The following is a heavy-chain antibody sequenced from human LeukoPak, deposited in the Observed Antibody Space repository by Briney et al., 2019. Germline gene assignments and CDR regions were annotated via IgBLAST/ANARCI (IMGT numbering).Heavy chain of an antibody. CDR3: ARGQPDGSYGYTVHAFDI. CDR1: GGSFSGYY. Sequence: SETLSLTCAVYGGSFSGYYWSWIRQPPGKGLEWIGEINHSGSTNYNPSLKSRVTISVDTSKNQFSLKLSSVTAADTAVHYCARGQPDGSYGYTVHAFDIWGQGTMVTVSS. CDR2: INHSGST. D-gene: IGHD5-18*01. J-gene: IGHJ3*02. V-gene: IGHV4-34*01.